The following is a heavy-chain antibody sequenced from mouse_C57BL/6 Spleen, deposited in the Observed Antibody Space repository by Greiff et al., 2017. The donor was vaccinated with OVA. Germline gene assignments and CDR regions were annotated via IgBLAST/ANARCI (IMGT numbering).Heavy chain of an antibody. V-gene: IGHV1-82*01. CDR1: GYAFSSSW. D-gene: IGHD1-1*01. Sequence: QVQLQQSGPELVKPGASVKISCKASGYAFSSSWMNWVKQRPGKGLEWIGRIYPGDGDTNYNGKFKGKATLTADKSSSTAYMQLSSLTSEDSAVYFCARSYYYGSSYGYYAMDYWGQGTSVTVSS. J-gene: IGHJ4*01. CDR3: ARSYYYGSSYGYYAMDY. CDR2: IYPGDGDT.